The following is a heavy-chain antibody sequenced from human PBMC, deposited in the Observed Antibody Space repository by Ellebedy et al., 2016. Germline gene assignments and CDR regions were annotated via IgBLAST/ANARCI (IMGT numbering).Heavy chain of an antibody. V-gene: IGHV1-3*01. J-gene: IGHJ4*02. CDR3: ARDLDNGKYGGYVFDY. CDR1: GYTFTSYA. CDR2: IKAGNGNT. D-gene: IGHD5-12*01. Sequence: ASVKVSCKASGYTFTSYAMHWVRRAPGQRLEWMGWIKAGNGNTKYSQKFQGRVTITRDTSASTVSMELSSLRSEDTAVYYCARDLDNGKYGGYVFDYWGQGTLVTVSS.